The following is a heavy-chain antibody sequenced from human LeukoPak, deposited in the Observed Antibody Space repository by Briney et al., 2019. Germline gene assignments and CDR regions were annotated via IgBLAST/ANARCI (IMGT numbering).Heavy chain of an antibody. D-gene: IGHD6-13*01. CDR3: AKDMTGRIAAAGTDY. V-gene: IGHV3-20*04. CDR1: GFTFDDYG. CDR2: INWNGGST. Sequence: GGSLRLSCAASGFTFDDYGMSWVRQAPGKGLEWVSGINWNGGSTGYADSVKGRFTISRDNAKNSLYLQMNSLRAEDTALYYCAKDMTGRIAAAGTDYWGQGTLVTVSS. J-gene: IGHJ4*02.